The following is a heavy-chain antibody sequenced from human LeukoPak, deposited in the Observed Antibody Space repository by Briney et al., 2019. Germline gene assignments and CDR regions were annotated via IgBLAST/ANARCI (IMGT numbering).Heavy chain of an antibody. V-gene: IGHV1-2*02. Sequence: ASVKVSCKASGYTFTGYYMHWVRQAPGQGLEWMGWINPNSGGTNYAQKFQGRVTMTRDTSISTAYMELSRLRSDDTAVYYCARVIYCSGGSCSHYFDYWDQGTLVTVSS. CDR1: GYTFTGYY. CDR3: ARVIYCSGGSCSHYFDY. D-gene: IGHD2-15*01. J-gene: IGHJ4*02. CDR2: INPNSGGT.